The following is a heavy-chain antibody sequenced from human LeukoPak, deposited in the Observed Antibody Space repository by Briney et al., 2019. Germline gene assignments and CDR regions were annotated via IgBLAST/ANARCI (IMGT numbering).Heavy chain of an antibody. D-gene: IGHD2-15*01. V-gene: IGHV4-59*01. J-gene: IGHJ4*02. CDR1: GGSISSYY. Sequence: KPSETLSLTCTVSGGSISSYYWSWIRQPPGKGPEWIGYIYYSGSTNYNPSLKSRVTISVDTSKNQFSLKLSSVTAADTAVYYCASSVVVVGVGYFDYWGQGTLVTVSS. CDR2: IYYSGST. CDR3: ASSVVVVGVGYFDY.